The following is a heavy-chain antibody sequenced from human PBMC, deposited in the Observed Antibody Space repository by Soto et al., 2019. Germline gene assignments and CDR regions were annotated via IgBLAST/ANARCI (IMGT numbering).Heavy chain of an antibody. D-gene: IGHD4-17*01. J-gene: IGHJ6*02. V-gene: IGHV4-34*01. CDR1: GGSFSAFY. CDR2: INHSGST. CDR3: ARVTTVSYYFYYGMDV. Sequence: LSLTCAVSGGSFSAFYWSWIRQPPGRGLEWIGEINHSGSTTYNPSLKSRVTISVDTSKNQFSLKLSSVTATDTAVYYCARVTTVSYYFYYGMDVWGQGSTVTVSS.